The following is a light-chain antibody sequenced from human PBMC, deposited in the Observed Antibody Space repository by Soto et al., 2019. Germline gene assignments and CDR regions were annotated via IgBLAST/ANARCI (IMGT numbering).Light chain of an antibody. J-gene: IGLJ2*01. CDR2: ANT. V-gene: IGLV1-40*01. CDR1: GSNIGAGYD. Sequence: QSVLTQPPSVSGAPGQRVTISCTGTGSNIGAGYDIHWYRQFPGTAPKLLIYANTHRPSGVPDRFSGFKSGTSASLAISGLQAEDEADYYCQSFDSSLSGFVAFGGGTKLTVL. CDR3: QSFDSSLSGFVA.